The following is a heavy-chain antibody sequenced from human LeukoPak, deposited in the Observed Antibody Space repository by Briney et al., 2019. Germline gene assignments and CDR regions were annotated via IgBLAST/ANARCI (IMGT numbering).Heavy chain of an antibody. D-gene: IGHD3-10*01. Sequence: SETLSLTCAVSGGSISSGGYSWGWIRQPPGKGLEWIGYIYHSGSTYYNPSLKSRVTISVDRSKNQFSLKLSSVTAADTAVYYCARGGITMVRGDYNWFDPWGQGTLVTVSS. CDR1: GGSISSGGYS. CDR2: IYHSGST. J-gene: IGHJ5*02. CDR3: ARGGITMVRGDYNWFDP. V-gene: IGHV4-30-2*01.